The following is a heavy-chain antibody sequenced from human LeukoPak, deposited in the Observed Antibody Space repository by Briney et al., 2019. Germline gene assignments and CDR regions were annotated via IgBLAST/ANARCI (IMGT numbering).Heavy chain of an antibody. Sequence: PGGSLRLSCAASGFTFTAYAMSWFRQTPEKGLEWVANVHDDGIVTHYVDSVKGRFTISRDNSKNTLYLQMNSLRAEDTAVYYCAKDLMRAAPGTIFGYWGQGTLVTVSS. CDR3: AKDLMRAAPGTIFGY. CDR1: GFTFTAYA. J-gene: IGHJ4*02. D-gene: IGHD6-13*01. V-gene: IGHV3-7*03. CDR2: VHDDGIVT.